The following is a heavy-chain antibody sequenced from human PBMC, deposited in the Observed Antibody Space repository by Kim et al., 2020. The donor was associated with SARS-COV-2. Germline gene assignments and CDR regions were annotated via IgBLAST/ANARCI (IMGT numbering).Heavy chain of an antibody. J-gene: IGHJ5*02. V-gene: IGHV4-4*02. D-gene: IGHD3-16*02. CDR1: GGSISSSNW. CDR2: IYHSGST. Sequence: SETLSLTCAVSGGSISSSNWWSWVRQPPGKGLEWIGEIYHSGSTNYNPSLKSRVTISVDKSKNQFSLKLSSVTAADTAVYYCARDQRANWNDRELSLSQFPSWGQGTLVTVSS. CDR3: ARDQRANWNDRELSLSQFPS.